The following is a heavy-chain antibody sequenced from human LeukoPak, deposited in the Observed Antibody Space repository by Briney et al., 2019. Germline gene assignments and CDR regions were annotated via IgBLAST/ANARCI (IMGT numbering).Heavy chain of an antibody. CDR2: ITSGGGPA. J-gene: IGHJ4*02. D-gene: IGHD1-14*01. CDR3: ANPRTDPDVDY. V-gene: IGHV3-48*03. CDR1: GFTFSSPE. Sequence: PGGSLRLSCAASGFTFSSPEMTWVRQAPGKGLGRVSYITSGGGPAYYADSVKGRFTISRDNSKNTLYLQMNSLRAEDTAVYYCANPRTDPDVDYWGQGTLVTVSS.